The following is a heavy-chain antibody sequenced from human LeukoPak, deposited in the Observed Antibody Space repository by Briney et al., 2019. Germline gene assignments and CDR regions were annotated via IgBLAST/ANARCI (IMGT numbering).Heavy chain of an antibody. CDR3: AKDPIQYSSSWIFDY. V-gene: IGHV3-23*01. D-gene: IGHD6-13*01. Sequence: GGSLRLSCAASGFTFSSYAMSWARQAPGKGLEWVSAISDSGGSTYYADSVKGRFTISRDNSKNTLYLQMNSLRAEDTAVYYCAKDPIQYSSSWIFDYWGQGTLVTVSS. CDR1: GFTFSSYA. CDR2: ISDSGGST. J-gene: IGHJ4*02.